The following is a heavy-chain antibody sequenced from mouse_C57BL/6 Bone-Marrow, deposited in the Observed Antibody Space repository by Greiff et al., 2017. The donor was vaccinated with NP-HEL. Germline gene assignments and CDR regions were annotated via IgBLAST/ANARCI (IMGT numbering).Heavy chain of an antibody. Sequence: QVQLQQSGAELVRPGASVTLSCKASGYTFTDYEMHWVKQTPVHGLEWIGAIDPETGGTAYNQKFKGKAILTADKSSSTAYMELRSLTSEDSAVYYCTPVLYYYGSSSYYFDYWGQGTTLTVSS. D-gene: IGHD1-1*01. V-gene: IGHV1-15*01. J-gene: IGHJ2*01. CDR1: GYTFTDYE. CDR2: IDPETGGT. CDR3: TPVLYYYGSSSYYFDY.